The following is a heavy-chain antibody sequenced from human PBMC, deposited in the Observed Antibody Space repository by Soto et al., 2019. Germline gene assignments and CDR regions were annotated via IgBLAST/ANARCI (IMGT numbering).Heavy chain of an antibody. D-gene: IGHD2-2*01. Sequence: QVQLVESGGGVVQPGRSLRLSCAASGFTFSSYAMHWVRQAPGKGLEWVAVISYDGSNKYYADSVKGRFTISRDNSKKTLYLQMNSLRAEDTAVYYCARDRTKNYYYYYVMDVWRHGTTVTVSS. CDR3: ARDRTKNYYYYYVMDV. V-gene: IGHV3-30-3*01. CDR2: ISYDGSNK. CDR1: GFTFSSYA. J-gene: IGHJ6*02.